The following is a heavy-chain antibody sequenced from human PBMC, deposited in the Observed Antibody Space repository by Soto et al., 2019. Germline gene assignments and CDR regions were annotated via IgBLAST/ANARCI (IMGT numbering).Heavy chain of an antibody. V-gene: IGHV5-51*01. Sequence: PGESLKISCKGSGYSFTSYWIGWVRQMPGKGLEWMGIIYPGDSDTRYSPSFQGQVTISADKPISTAYLQWSSLKASDTAMYYCARQGSVYSSGPSYYYYMDFWGKGTTVTVSS. J-gene: IGHJ6*03. CDR1: GYSFTSYW. CDR2: IYPGDSDT. D-gene: IGHD6-19*01. CDR3: ARQGSVYSSGPSYYYYMDF.